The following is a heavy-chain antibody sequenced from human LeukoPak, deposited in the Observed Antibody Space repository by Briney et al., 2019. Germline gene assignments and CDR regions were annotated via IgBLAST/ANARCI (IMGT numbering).Heavy chain of an antibody. D-gene: IGHD3-3*01. CDR3: ARTFGVDDYYYYYGMDV. J-gene: IGHJ6*02. Sequence: ASVKVSCKASGYTFTSYYMHWVRQAPGQGLEWMGIINPGGGSTSYAQKFQGRVTMTRDTSTSTVYMELSSLRSEDTAVYYCARTFGVDDYYYYYGMDVWGQGTTVTVSS. V-gene: IGHV1-46*01. CDR2: INPGGGST. CDR1: GYTFTSYY.